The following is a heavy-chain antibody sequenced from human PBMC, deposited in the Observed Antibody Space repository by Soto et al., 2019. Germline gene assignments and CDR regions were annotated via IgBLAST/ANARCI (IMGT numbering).Heavy chain of an antibody. D-gene: IGHD6-6*01. CDR1: GYTFTSYG. V-gene: IGHV1-18*01. CDR2: ISAYSGNT. J-gene: IGHJ6*02. CDR3: ARDYSSSDGYYYDMDV. Sequence: ASVKVSCKASGYTFTSYGISWVRQAPGQGLEWMGWISAYSGNTNYAQKLQGRVTMTTDTSTSTAYMELRSLRSDDTAVYYCARDYSSSDGYYYDMDVWGQGTTVTVSS.